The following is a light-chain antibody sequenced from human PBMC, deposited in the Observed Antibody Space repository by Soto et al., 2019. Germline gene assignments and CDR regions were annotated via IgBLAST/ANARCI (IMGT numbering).Light chain of an antibody. CDR2: SNN. CDR1: SSNIGSNT. CDR3: AAWDDSLNANYV. J-gene: IGLJ1*01. Sequence: QSVLTQPPSASGTPGQRVTISCSGRSSNIGSNTVNWYQQLPGTAPKLLIYSNNQRPSGVPDRFSGSKSGTSASLAISGLQSEDEADYYCAAWDDSLNANYVFGTGTKVTVL. V-gene: IGLV1-44*01.